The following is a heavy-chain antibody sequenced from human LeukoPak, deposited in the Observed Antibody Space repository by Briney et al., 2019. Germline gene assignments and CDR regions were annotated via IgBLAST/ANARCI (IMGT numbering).Heavy chain of an antibody. CDR1: GGSISSYY. CDR3: ARQGWVYYYDSSGLDAFDI. CDR2: IYYSGST. V-gene: IGHV4-59*08. J-gene: IGHJ3*02. D-gene: IGHD3-22*01. Sequence: SETLSLTCTVSGGSISSYYWSWIRQPPGKGLEWIGYIYYSGSTNYNPSLKSRVTISVDTYKYQFSLKVSSVTAADTVVYYCARQGWVYYYDSSGLDAFDIWGQGTMVTVSS.